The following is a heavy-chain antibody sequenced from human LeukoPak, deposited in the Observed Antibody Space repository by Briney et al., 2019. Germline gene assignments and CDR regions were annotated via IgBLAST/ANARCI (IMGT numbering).Heavy chain of an antibody. V-gene: IGHV3-66*01. CDR2: IYSGGST. CDR1: GFTVSSNY. D-gene: IGHD3-10*01. Sequence: GGSLRLSCAASGFTVSSNYMSWVRQAPGKGLEWVSVIYSGGSTYYADSVKGRFTISRDNSKNTLYLQMNSLRAEDTAVYYCARSLLVQAFDIRGQGTMVAVSS. CDR3: ARSLLVQAFDI. J-gene: IGHJ3*02.